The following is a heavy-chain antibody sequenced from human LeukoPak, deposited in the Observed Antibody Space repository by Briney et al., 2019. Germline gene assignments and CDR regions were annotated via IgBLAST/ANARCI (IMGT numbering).Heavy chain of an antibody. Sequence: ASVKVSCKASGYTFTGYYMHWVRQAPGQGLEWMGRINPNSGGTNYAQNFQGRVTMTRDTSISTAYMELSRLRSDDTAVYYCAAGFRVPERDDYWGRGTLVTVSS. CDR3: AAGFRVPERDDY. CDR2: INPNSGGT. V-gene: IGHV1-2*06. J-gene: IGHJ4*02. D-gene: IGHD1-1*01. CDR1: GYTFTGYY.